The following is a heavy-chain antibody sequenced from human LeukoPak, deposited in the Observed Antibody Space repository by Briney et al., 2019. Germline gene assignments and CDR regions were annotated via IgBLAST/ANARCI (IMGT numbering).Heavy chain of an antibody. J-gene: IGHJ4*02. CDR3: ARDSGEEGEHNIDY. CDR2: ISAYNGNT. V-gene: IGHV1-18*01. D-gene: IGHD1/OR15-1a*01. CDR1: GFSFTDSS. Sequence: ASVRVSCKASGFSFTDSSVHWMRQARGQSPEWMGWISAYNGNTNYAQKLQGRVTMTTGTSTSTAYMELRSLRSDDTAVYYCARDSGEEGEHNIDYWGQGTLVTVSS.